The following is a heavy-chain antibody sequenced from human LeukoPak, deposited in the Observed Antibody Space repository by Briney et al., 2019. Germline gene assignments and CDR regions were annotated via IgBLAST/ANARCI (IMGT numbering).Heavy chain of an antibody. CDR1: GFTFSSNN. J-gene: IGHJ4*02. CDR3: ATAPNYKYFDS. D-gene: IGHD1-7*01. CDR2: ISGSSGNT. V-gene: IGHV3-48*04. Sequence: PGGSLRLSCAASGFTFSSNNMNWVRQAPGKGLEWVSYISGSSGNTYYADSVKGRFTISRDNAKNSLFLQMNSLRAEDTAVYYCATAPNYKYFDSWGQGTLVTVSS.